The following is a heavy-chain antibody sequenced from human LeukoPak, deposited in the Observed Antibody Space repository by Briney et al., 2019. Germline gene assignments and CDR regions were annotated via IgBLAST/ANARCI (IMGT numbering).Heavy chain of an antibody. Sequence: GRSLRLSCTASGFTFGDYVMSWVRQAPGKGLESGGFIRQTVYGGSTECVASVKGRFTISRDASKSAVYLQLNSLRTEDTAVYYCNRFNGFYDYWGQGTLVTVSS. CDR1: GFTFGDYV. CDR2: IRQTVYGGST. D-gene: IGHD2-8*01. V-gene: IGHV3-49*04. CDR3: NRFNGFYDY. J-gene: IGHJ4*02.